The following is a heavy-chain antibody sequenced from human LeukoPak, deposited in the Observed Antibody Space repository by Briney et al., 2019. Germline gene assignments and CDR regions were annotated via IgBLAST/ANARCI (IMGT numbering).Heavy chain of an antibody. CDR3: AKDGGSYSWAAFDY. Sequence: GGSLRLSCAASGFTFSSYAMHWVRQAPGKGLEWVALIPYDGSNKYYADSVKGRFTISRDNSKNTLYLQVNSLRPEDTAIYYCAKDGGSYSWAAFDYWGQGTLVTVSS. CDR1: GFTFSSYA. V-gene: IGHV3-30*04. CDR2: IPYDGSNK. D-gene: IGHD1-26*01. J-gene: IGHJ4*02.